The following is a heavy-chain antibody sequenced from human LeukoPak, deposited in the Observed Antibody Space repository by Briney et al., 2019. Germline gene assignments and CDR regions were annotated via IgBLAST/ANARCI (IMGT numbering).Heavy chain of an antibody. CDR1: GFTFSIYW. Sequence: GGSLRLSCAASGFTFSIYWMSWVPQAPGKGLEWASVIYSDFRTYYADSVKGRFIISKDTSKNTLYLQMNNLRADDTAVYYCARESGYAVGDFWGQGTLVTVSS. V-gene: IGHV3-53*01. CDR2: IYSDFRT. CDR3: ARESGYAVGDF. J-gene: IGHJ4*02. D-gene: IGHD5-12*01.